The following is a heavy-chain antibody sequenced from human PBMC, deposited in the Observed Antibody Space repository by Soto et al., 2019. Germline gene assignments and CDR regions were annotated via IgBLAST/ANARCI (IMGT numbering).Heavy chain of an antibody. CDR1: GDSVSSSSAA. CDR3: AGVVWVRGMGV. V-gene: IGHV6-1*01. D-gene: IGHD3-16*01. CDR2: TYYRSKWIH. Sequence: SQTLSLTCDISGDSVSSSSAAWNWIRQSPSRGLEWLGRTYYRSKWIHEYTVSMESRITINPDTSKNQFSLHIYSVTPEDTAVYYCAGVVWVRGMGVWGQGTPVTVSS. J-gene: IGHJ6*02.